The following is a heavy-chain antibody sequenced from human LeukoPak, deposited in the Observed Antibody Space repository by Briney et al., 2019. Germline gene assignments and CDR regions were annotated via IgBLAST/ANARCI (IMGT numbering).Heavy chain of an antibody. J-gene: IGHJ6*02. Sequence: SETLSLTCTVSGGSISSYYWSWIRQPAGKGLEWTGRIYTSGSTNYNPSLKSRVTMSVDTSKNQFSLKLSSVTAADTAVYYCARGSTSCYRGPCYGMDVWGQGTTVTVSS. CDR3: ARGSTSCYRGPCYGMDV. CDR1: GGSISSYY. CDR2: IYTSGST. V-gene: IGHV4-4*07. D-gene: IGHD2-2*01.